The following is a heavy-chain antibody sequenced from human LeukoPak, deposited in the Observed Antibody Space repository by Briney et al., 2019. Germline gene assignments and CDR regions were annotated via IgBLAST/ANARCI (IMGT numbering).Heavy chain of an antibody. CDR2: ISSSSSYI. Sequence: GGSLRLSCAASGFTFSSYSMNWVRQAPGKGLEWVSSISSSSSYIYYADSVKGRFTISRDNAKNSLYLQMNSLRAEDTAVYYCARDYLAFGGVIGWGQGTLVTVSS. CDR1: GFTFSSYS. J-gene: IGHJ4*02. CDR3: ARDYLAFGGVIG. D-gene: IGHD3-16*02. V-gene: IGHV3-21*01.